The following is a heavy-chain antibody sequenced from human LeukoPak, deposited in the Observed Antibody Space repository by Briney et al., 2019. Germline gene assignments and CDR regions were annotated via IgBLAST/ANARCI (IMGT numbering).Heavy chain of an antibody. CDR2: ISSSSSTI. V-gene: IGHV3-48*01. CDR3: AKDLCSSTSCYTYDAFDI. Sequence: GGSMRLSCTASGFTFSSYSMNWVRQAPGKGLEWVSYISSSSSTIYYADSVKGRFTISRDNAKNSLYLQMNSLRAEDTAVYYCAKDLCSSTSCYTYDAFDIWGQGTMVTVSS. CDR1: GFTFSSYS. J-gene: IGHJ3*02. D-gene: IGHD2-2*02.